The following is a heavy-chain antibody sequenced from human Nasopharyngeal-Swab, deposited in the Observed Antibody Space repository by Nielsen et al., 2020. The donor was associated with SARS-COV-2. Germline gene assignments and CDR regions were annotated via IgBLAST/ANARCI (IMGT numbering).Heavy chain of an antibody. Sequence: GGSLRLSCSASGFIFKNYAMNWVRQAPGRGLEWVSAISGADDSTKYADSVKGRFTISRDNSKNTLDLQMNSLRAEDTAMYYCAKDLGLWSGYSYYYGMDVWGQGTTVTVSS. CDR3: AKDLGLWSGYSYYYGMDV. D-gene: IGHD3-3*01. CDR1: GFIFKNYA. V-gene: IGHV3-23*01. CDR2: ISGADDST. J-gene: IGHJ6*02.